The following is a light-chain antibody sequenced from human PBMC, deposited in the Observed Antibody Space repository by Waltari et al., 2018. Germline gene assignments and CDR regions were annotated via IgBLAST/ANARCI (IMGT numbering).Light chain of an antibody. CDR1: QSVSSY. J-gene: IGKJ5*01. CDR2: DAS. V-gene: IGKV3-11*01. Sequence: EILLTQSPAPLSFSPGERATLSCRASQSVSSYLAWYQQKSGQAPRLLIYDASNRATDIPARFSGSGSGTDFTLTISSLEPDDFAVYYCQQRSDWPHSITFGQGTRLEIK. CDR3: QQRSDWPHSIT.